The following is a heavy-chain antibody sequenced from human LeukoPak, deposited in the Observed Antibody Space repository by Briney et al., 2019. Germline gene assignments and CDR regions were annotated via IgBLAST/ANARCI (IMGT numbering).Heavy chain of an antibody. CDR3: ARAGAYHFDN. CDR1: GFTFSNAW. V-gene: IGHV3-74*01. J-gene: IGHJ4*02. D-gene: IGHD3-16*01. CDR2: INTDTRGT. Sequence: PGGSLRLSCAASGFTFSNAWMSWVRQAPGKGLVWVSIINTDTRGTYYADSVKGRFTISRDNAKNTLYLQMNSLRAEDTAVYYCARAGAYHFDNWGQGTLVTVSS.